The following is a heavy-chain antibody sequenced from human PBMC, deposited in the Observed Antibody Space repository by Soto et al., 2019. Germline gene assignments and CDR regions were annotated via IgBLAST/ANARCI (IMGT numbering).Heavy chain of an antibody. CDR1: GYTFTSYA. CDR2: ISAYNGNT. CDR3: ARALRRQKDHHYGMDV. V-gene: IGHV1-18*01. Sequence: GASVKVSCKASGYTFTSYAMHWVRQAPGQGLEWMGWISAYNGNTKYAQKLQGRVTMTTDTSTSTAYMELSSLRSEDTAVYYCARALRRQKDHHYGMDVRGQGTTVTVSS. J-gene: IGHJ6*02.